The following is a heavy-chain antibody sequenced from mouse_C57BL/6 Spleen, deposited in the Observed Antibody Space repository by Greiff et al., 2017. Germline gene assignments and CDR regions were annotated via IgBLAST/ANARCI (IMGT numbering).Heavy chain of an antibody. J-gene: IGHJ2*01. Sequence: QVQLKQPGAELVKPGASVKLSCKASGYTFTSYWMHWVKQRPGRGLEWIGRIDPNSGGTKYNEKFKSKATLTVDKPSSTAYMPLSSLTSEDSAVYYCARLYYDGYYGYWGQGTTLTVAS. CDR2: IDPNSGGT. D-gene: IGHD2-3*01. V-gene: IGHV1-72*01. CDR3: ARLYYDGYYGY. CDR1: GYTFTSYW.